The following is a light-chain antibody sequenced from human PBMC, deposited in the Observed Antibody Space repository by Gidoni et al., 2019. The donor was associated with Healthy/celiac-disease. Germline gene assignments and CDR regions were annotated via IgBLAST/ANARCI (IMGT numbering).Light chain of an antibody. V-gene: IGLV2-11*01. Sequence: QSALTQPRSVSGSPGQSVTISCPETSSDVGGYNYVSWYQQHPGKAPKVMIYDVSKRPSGVPDRFSGSKSGNTASLTISGLQAEDEADYYCCSYAGSYSWMFGGGTKLTVL. CDR2: DVS. CDR1: SSDVGGYNY. CDR3: CSYAGSYSWM. J-gene: IGLJ3*02.